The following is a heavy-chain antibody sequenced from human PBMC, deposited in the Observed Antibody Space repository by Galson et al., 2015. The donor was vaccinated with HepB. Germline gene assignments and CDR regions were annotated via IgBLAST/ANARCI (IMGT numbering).Heavy chain of an antibody. CDR3: ARGGV. D-gene: IGHD1-26*01. Sequence: SLRLSCAVSGFTFSRQWMSWVRQASGKGPEWVASIKEDGSDKYYVESVKGRFTIPRDNAKNSLYLQMNSLRAEDTAVYYCARGGVWGQGTLVTVPS. V-gene: IGHV3-7*03. J-gene: IGHJ4*02. CDR1: GFTFSRQW. CDR2: IKEDGSDK.